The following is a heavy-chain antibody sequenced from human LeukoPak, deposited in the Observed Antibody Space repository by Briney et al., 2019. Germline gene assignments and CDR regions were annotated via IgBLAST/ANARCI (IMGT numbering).Heavy chain of an antibody. CDR2: IIPIFGTA. V-gene: IGHV1-69*05. D-gene: IGHD4-11*01. Sequence: SVKVSCKASGGTFSNYAISWVRQAPGQGLEWMGAIIPIFGTANYAQKFQGRVTITRDTSTGTIYMELSSLRSEDTAVYFCARDSGTVSDAFDIWGQGTMVTVSS. J-gene: IGHJ3*02. CDR3: ARDSGTVSDAFDI. CDR1: GGTFSNYA.